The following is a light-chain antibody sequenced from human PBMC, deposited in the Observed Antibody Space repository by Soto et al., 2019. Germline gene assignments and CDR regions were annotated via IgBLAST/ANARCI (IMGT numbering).Light chain of an antibody. CDR1: QDVSSN. Sequence: EMVVTQSPATLSVSPGEIATLSCMARQDVSSNLAWYQQKPGQAPSLLIYGASTRATGTPVRVSGSGSGTEFTLTISSLLSEDYAVCSCQQYVRWPLSCGGGTKVEI. CDR2: GAS. CDR3: QQYVRWPLS. V-gene: IGKV3-15*01. J-gene: IGKJ4*02.